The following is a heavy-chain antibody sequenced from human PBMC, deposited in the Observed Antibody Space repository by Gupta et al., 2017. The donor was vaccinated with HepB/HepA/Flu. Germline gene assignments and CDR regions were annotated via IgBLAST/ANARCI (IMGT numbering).Heavy chain of an antibody. J-gene: IGHJ5*02. CDR1: GGSISRHY. CDR3: ARRDSSNWNQNWFDP. V-gene: IGHV4-59*08. CDR2: INYGGTT. D-gene: IGHD1-1*01. Sequence: QVQLPESGPGLVKPSETLSLTCTVSGGSISRHYWSWIRQPPGKGLEWIGYINYGGTTIYNPSLKSRLTISVDMSKNQFSLKLSSVTAADTAVYYCARRDSSNWNQNWFDPWGQGTLVTVSS.